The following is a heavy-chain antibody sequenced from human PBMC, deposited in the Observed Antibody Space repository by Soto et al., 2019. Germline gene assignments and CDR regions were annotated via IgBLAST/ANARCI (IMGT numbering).Heavy chain of an antibody. CDR3: ARDRDTAMVRGAFDI. Sequence: SETLSLTCTVSGGSISSYYWSWIRQPPGKGLEWIGYIYYSGSTNYNPSLKSRVTISVGTYKNQFSMKLSSVTAADTAVYYCARDRDTAMVRGAFDIWGQGTMVTVSS. V-gene: IGHV4-59*01. J-gene: IGHJ3*02. CDR2: IYYSGST. D-gene: IGHD5-18*01. CDR1: GGSISSYY.